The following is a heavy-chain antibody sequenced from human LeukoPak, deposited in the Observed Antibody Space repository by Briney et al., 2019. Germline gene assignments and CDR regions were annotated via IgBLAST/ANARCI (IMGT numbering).Heavy chain of an antibody. Sequence: SETLSLTCTLSGGSISSNYWGWVRQPPGKGLEYIGYIYQSGNNNYNPSLKSRVTFSEETSKNQFSLKLSSVTAADTAVYYCARGLRVRSFGELSWYIDVWGKGTTVIVSS. CDR3: ARGLRVRSFGELSWYIDV. CDR1: GGSISSNY. CDR2: IYQSGNN. V-gene: IGHV4-59*01. D-gene: IGHD3-3*01. J-gene: IGHJ6*03.